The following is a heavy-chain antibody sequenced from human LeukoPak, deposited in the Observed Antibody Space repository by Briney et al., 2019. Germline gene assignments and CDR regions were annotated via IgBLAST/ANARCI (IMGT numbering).Heavy chain of an antibody. D-gene: IGHD3-22*01. Sequence: GGSLRLSCAASGFTFSSYAMSWVRQAPGKGLEWVSAISGSGGSTYYADSVKGRFTISRDNSKNTLYVQMNSLGTEDTAAYYCAKGSYYDSSGSFYFDYWGQGTLVTVSS. CDR2: ISGSGGST. CDR1: GFTFSSYA. J-gene: IGHJ4*02. V-gene: IGHV3-23*01. CDR3: AKGSYYDSSGSFYFDY.